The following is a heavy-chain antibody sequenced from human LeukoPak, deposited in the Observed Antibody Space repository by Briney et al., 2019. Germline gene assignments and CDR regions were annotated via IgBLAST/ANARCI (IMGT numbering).Heavy chain of an antibody. Sequence: PSETLSLTCTVSGGSISSYYWSWIRQPPGKGLEWIGYIYYSGSTNCNPSLKSRVTISVDTSKNQFSLKLSSVTAADTAVYYCARSTMVRGVMAWFDPWGPGTLVTVSS. CDR1: GGSISSYY. CDR3: ARSTMVRGVMAWFDP. J-gene: IGHJ5*02. D-gene: IGHD3-10*01. V-gene: IGHV4-59*01. CDR2: IYYSGST.